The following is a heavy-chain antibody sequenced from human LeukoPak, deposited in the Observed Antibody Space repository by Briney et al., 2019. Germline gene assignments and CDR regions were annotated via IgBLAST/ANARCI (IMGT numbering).Heavy chain of an antibody. D-gene: IGHD6-19*01. CDR1: GFTFSSYW. J-gene: IGHJ4*02. V-gene: IGHV3-7*01. Sequence: GGSLRLSCAASGFTFSSYWMSWVRQAPGKGLEWVANIKQDGSEKYYVDSVKGRFPISRDNAKNSLYLQMNSLRAEDTAVYYCARLFVAGSFAFDYWGQGTLVTVSS. CDR2: IKQDGSEK. CDR3: ARLFVAGSFAFDY.